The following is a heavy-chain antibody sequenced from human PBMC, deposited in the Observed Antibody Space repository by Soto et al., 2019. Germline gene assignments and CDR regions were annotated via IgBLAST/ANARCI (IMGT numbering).Heavy chain of an antibody. CDR1: GFSLTSTAVG. CDR3: AHGSGWLSDY. D-gene: IGHD6-19*01. CDR2: IYWDDDN. Sequence: QITLKESGPTLVKPTQTLTLTCSFSGFSLTSTAVGVNWIRQPPGKALEWLALIYWDDDNHFSTSLKSRLSVTKDTSKNQVVLTMTNMDPVDTATYYCAHGSGWLSDYWGQGILVTVSS. V-gene: IGHV2-5*02. J-gene: IGHJ4*02.